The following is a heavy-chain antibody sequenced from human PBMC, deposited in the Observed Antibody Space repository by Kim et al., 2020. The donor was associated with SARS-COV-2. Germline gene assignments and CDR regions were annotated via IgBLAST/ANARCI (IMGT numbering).Heavy chain of an antibody. CDR1: GYTFTSHG. V-gene: IGHV1-18*01. J-gene: IGHJ4*02. Sequence: ASVKVSCKASGYTFTSHGISWARQAPGQGLEWMGWISAYNGNTNSAQKLQARATMTTDTSTGTAYMERRSLRSDDTAVYYCARDTPFIRYFDWLLPDIDCRGQGTLVAVSS. CDR3: ARDTPFIRYFDWLLPDIDC. D-gene: IGHD3-9*01. CDR2: ISAYNGNT.